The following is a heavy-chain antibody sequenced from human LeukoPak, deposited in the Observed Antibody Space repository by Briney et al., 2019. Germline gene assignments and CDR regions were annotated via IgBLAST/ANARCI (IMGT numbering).Heavy chain of an antibody. D-gene: IGHD3-10*01. J-gene: IGHJ3*02. V-gene: IGHV4-30-4*08. CDR2: IYYSGST. CDR3: ARKGSVLDAFDI. Sequence: SETLSLTCTVSGGSISSGDYYWSWIRQPPGKGLEWIGYIYYSGSTYYNPSLKSRVTISVDASKNQFSLKLSSVTAADPAVYYCARKGSVLDAFDIRGQGTMATVSS. CDR1: GGSISSGDYY.